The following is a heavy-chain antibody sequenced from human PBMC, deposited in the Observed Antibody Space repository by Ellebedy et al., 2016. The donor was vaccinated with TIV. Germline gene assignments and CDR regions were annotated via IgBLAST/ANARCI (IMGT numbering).Heavy chain of an antibody. Sequence: GGSLRLSCAASGFTFSNYAMTWVRQAPGKGLEWVSAISGSGTNTHYTDSLRGRFTISRDNSKNTLYLQMDSLRAEDTAVYYCAQTNWGSGGFYGTDVWGQGTTVTVSS. CDR2: ISGSGTNT. D-gene: IGHD7-27*01. CDR3: AQTNWGSGGFYGTDV. V-gene: IGHV3-23*01. CDR1: GFTFSNYA. J-gene: IGHJ6*02.